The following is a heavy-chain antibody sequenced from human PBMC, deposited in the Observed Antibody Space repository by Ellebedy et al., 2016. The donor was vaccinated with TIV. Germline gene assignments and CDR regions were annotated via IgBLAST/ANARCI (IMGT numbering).Heavy chain of an antibody. J-gene: IGHJ4*02. CDR2: ISGSGGST. Sequence: GESLKISXAASGFTFSSYAMSWVRQAPGKGLEWVSAISGSGGSTYYADSVKGRFTISRDNSKNTLYLQMNSLRAEDTAVYYCAKDRGREDYWGQGTLVTVSS. V-gene: IGHV3-23*01. CDR1: GFTFSSYA. CDR3: AKDRGREDY.